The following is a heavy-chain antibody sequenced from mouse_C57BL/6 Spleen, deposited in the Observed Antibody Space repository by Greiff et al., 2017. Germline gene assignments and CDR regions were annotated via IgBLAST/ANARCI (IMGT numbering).Heavy chain of an antibody. CDR2: IYPGDGDT. CDR3: ARDLLLSMDY. J-gene: IGHJ4*01. Sequence: QVQLQQSGAELVKPGASVKISCKASGYAFSSYWMNWVKQRPGKGLEWIGQIYPGDGDTNSNGKLQGKATLTADTSSSPAYMQLSSLTSEDSAVYFCARDLLLSMDYWGQGTSVTVSS. V-gene: IGHV1-80*01. D-gene: IGHD1-1*01. CDR1: GYAFSSYW.